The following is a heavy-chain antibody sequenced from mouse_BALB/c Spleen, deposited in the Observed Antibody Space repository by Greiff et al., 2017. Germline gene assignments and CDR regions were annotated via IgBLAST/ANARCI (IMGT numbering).Heavy chain of an antibody. CDR3: TREGNWDGAY. D-gene: IGHD4-1*01. J-gene: IGHJ3*01. CDR2: IYPGNGDT. V-gene: IGHV1-12*01. CDR1: GYTFTSYN. Sequence: QVQLQQSGAELVKPGASVKMSCKASGYTFTSYNMHWVKQTPGQGLEWIGAIYPGNGDTSYNQKFKGKATLTADKSSSTAYMELRSLTSEDSAVYYCTREGNWDGAYWGQGTLVTVSA.